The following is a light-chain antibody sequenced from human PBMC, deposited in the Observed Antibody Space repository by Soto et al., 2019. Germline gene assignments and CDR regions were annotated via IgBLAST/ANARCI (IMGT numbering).Light chain of an antibody. CDR2: GAS. CDR1: QSVSSN. J-gene: IGKJ2*01. V-gene: IGKV3-15*01. Sequence: EIVMTQSPATLSVSPGERATLSCRASQSVSSNLAWYQQKPGQAPRLLFYGASTRATGIPVRFSASGSGTEFTLTIGSLQSEDFAVYYCQQYNDWPRGYTFGQGTKLEIK. CDR3: QQYNDWPRGYT.